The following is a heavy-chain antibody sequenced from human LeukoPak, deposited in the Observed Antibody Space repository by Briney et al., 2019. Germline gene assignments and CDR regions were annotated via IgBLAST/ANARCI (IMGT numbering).Heavy chain of an antibody. D-gene: IGHD2-2*01. V-gene: IGHV1-69*05. J-gene: IGHJ4*02. CDR3: AREERYCSSTSCHSPFDY. Sequence: SVEVSCKASGGTFSSYAISWVRQAPGQGLEWMGGIIPIFGTANYAQKFQGRVTITTDESTSTAYMELSSLRSEDTAVYYCAREERYCSSTSCHSPFDYWGQGTLVTVSS. CDR1: GGTFSSYA. CDR2: IIPIFGTA.